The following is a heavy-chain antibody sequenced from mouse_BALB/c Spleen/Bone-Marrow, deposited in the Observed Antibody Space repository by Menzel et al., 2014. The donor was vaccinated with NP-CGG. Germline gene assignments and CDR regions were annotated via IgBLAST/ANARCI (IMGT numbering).Heavy chain of an antibody. Sequence: SGAELVRSGASVKLSCTASGFNIKDYYMQRVKQRPEQGLEWIGWIDPENGDSEYAPKCQGKAPMTADTSSNTAYRQLSSLTSKHTAVYNWNGNYYTRDYWGQGTS. V-gene: IGHV14-4*02. CDR2: IDPENGDS. D-gene: IGHD2-1*01. CDR3: NGNYYTRDY. CDR1: GFNIKDYY. J-gene: IGHJ4*01.